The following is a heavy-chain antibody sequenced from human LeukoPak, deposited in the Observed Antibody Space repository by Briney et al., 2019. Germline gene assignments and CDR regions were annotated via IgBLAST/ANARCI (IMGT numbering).Heavy chain of an antibody. J-gene: IGHJ6*03. V-gene: IGHV4-59*01. CDR2: IYYSGST. Sequence: SSETLSLTCTVSGGSISSYYWSWIRQPPGKGLEWIGYIYYSGSTNYNPSLKSRVTISVDTSKNQFSLKLSSVTAADTAVYYCARYHWGRYYYYMDVWGKGTTVTVSS. CDR3: ARYHWGRYYYYMDV. CDR1: GGSISSYY. D-gene: IGHD3-16*01.